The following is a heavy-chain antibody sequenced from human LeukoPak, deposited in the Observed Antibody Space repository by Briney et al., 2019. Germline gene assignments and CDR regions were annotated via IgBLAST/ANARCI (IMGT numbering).Heavy chain of an antibody. CDR3: ASHGSSGHDPLT. J-gene: IGHJ4*01. CDR1: GDSIRSYY. CDR2: IYYTGST. V-gene: IGHV4-59*08. Sequence: SETLSLTCTVSGDSIRSYYWNWIRRPPGKGLEWIGYIYYTGSTSYNPSLKSRVTVSLDTSKSQFSLRLTSVTAADTAVYYCASHGSSGHDPLTWGQGTLVTVSS. D-gene: IGHD5-12*01.